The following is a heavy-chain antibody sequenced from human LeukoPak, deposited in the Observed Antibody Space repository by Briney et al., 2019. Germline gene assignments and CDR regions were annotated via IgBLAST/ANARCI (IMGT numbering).Heavy chain of an antibody. Sequence: SETLSLTCTVSGGSVTTYYWSWIRQPPGKGLEWIGYIYDSGSTNYNPSLKSRVTISEDTSKRQFSLKLRSVTAADTAVYYCARVVGRYCSSASCYIDYWGQGTLVTVSS. V-gene: IGHV4-59*02. CDR1: GGSVTTYY. J-gene: IGHJ4*02. CDR3: ARVVGRYCSSASCYIDY. CDR2: IYDSGST. D-gene: IGHD2-2*02.